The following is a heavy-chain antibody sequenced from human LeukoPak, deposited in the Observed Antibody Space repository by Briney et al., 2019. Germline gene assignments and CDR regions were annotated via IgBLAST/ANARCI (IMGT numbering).Heavy chain of an antibody. J-gene: IGHJ4*02. CDR3: ARDSRIAAAGTVDY. CDR1: GFTFSSYS. D-gene: IGHD6-13*01. CDR2: ISSSSSYI. V-gene: IGHV3-21*01. Sequence: GGSLRLSCAASGFTFSSYSMNWVRQAPGKGLEWVSSISSSSSYIYYADSVKGRFTISRDNAKNSLYLQMNSLRAEDTAVYYCARDSRIAAAGTVDYWGQGTLATVSS.